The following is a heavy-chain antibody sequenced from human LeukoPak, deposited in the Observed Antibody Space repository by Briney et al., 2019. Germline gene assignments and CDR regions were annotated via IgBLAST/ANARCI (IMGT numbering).Heavy chain of an antibody. CDR3: ARLSIGDYVWGSYRSIDY. Sequence: ASVKVSCKASGYTFTGYYMHWVRQAPGQGLEWMGWINPNSGGTNYAQKFQGRVTMTRDTSISTAYMELSRLRSDDTAVYYCARLSIGDYVWGSYRSIDYWGQGTLVTVSS. CDR1: GYTFTGYY. CDR2: INPNSGGT. D-gene: IGHD3-16*02. J-gene: IGHJ4*02. V-gene: IGHV1-2*02.